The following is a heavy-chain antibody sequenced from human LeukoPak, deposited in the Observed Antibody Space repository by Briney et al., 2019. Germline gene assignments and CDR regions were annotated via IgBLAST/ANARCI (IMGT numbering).Heavy chain of an antibody. CDR1: GFTFSSYE. Sequence: PGGSLRLSCAASGFTFSSYEMNWVRQAPGKGLEWVSYISSSGSTIYYADSVKGRFTISRDNSENTLYLQMNSLRSEDTAVYYCARTHYTAMVTGTYYYYYYMDVWGKGTTVTISS. V-gene: IGHV3-48*03. CDR3: ARTHYTAMVTGTYYYYYYMDV. CDR2: ISSSGSTI. J-gene: IGHJ6*03. D-gene: IGHD5-18*01.